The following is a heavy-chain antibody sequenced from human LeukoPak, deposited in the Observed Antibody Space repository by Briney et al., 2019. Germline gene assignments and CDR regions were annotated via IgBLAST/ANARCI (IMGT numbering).Heavy chain of an antibody. D-gene: IGHD3-10*01. CDR1: GFTFSSYE. V-gene: IGHV3-48*03. Sequence: GGSLRLSCAASGFTFSSYEMNWVRQAPGKGLEWVSYISSSGSTIYYADSVKGRFTISRDNAKNSLYLQMNSLRAEDTAVYYCARTYYGSGSYNYYMDVWGKGTTVTISS. J-gene: IGHJ6*03. CDR3: ARTYYGSGSYNYYMDV. CDR2: ISSSGSTI.